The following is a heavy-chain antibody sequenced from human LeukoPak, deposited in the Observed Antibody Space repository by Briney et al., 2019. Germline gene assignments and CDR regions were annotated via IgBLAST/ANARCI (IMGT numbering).Heavy chain of an antibody. Sequence: QPGGSLRLSCAASGFTFSSFAMRWVRQAPGKGLEWVSAISGSGGSTYYADSVKGRFTISRDNSKNTLHLQMNSLRAEDTAVYYCAKRGGLPPLDYYYYYMDVWGKGTTVTVSS. J-gene: IGHJ6*03. CDR2: ISGSGGST. CDR1: GFTFSSFA. CDR3: AKRGGLPPLDYYYYYMDV. D-gene: IGHD2-21*02. V-gene: IGHV3-23*01.